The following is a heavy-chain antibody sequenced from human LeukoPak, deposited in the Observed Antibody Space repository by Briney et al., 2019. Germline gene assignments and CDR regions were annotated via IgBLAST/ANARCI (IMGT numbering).Heavy chain of an antibody. J-gene: IGHJ4*02. D-gene: IGHD4-17*01. V-gene: IGHV3-30*18. CDR3: AKSLNGDSD. CDR2: ISYDGSNK. CDR1: GFTFSSYG. Sequence: PGGSLRLSCAASGFTFSSYGMHWVRQAPGKGLEWVAVISYDGSNKYYADSVKGRFTISRDNSKNTLYLQMNSLRAEDTAVYYCAKSLNGDSDWGQGTLVTVSS.